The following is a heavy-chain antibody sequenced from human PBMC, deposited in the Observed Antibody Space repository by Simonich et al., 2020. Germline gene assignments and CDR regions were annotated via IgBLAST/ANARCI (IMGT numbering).Heavy chain of an antibody. CDR1: GYTFTSYG. J-gene: IGHJ4*02. V-gene: IGHV1-18*01. CDR2: ISAYNWNT. D-gene: IGHD2-15*01. CDR3: ARASRGTWWYYYFDY. Sequence: QVQLVQSGAEVKKPGASVKVSCKASGYTFTSYGISWVRQAPGQGLEWMGWISAYNWNTNYEQKLQGRGTMTTDPSTSTAYMELRSLRSDDTAVYYCARASRGTWWYYYFDYWGQGTLVTVSS.